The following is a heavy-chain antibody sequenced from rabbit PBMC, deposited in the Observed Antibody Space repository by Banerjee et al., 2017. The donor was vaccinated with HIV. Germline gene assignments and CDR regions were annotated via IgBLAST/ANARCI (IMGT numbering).Heavy chain of an antibody. V-gene: IGHV1S45*01. D-gene: IGHD1-1*01. J-gene: IGHJ4*01. CDR3: ARAYSGSDRYYNL. CDR2: IYTSSSGTT. CDR1: GFSFSSSYW. Sequence: QEQLEESGGDLVKPEGSLTLTCTASGFSFSSSYWIYWVRQAPGKGLEWIACIYTSSSGTTYYASWAKGRFTISKTSSTTVTLQMTSLTAADTATYFCARAYSGSDRYYNLWGPGTLVTVS.